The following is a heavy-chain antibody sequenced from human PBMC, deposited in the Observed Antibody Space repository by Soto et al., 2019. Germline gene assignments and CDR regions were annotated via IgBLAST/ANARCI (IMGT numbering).Heavy chain of an antibody. D-gene: IGHD1-1*01. CDR3: ARDQLEGNWFDP. J-gene: IGHJ5*02. CDR1: GGSISSGGYS. CDR2: IYHSGST. V-gene: IGHV4-30-2*01. Sequence: QLQLQESGSGLVRPSQTLSLTCAVSGGSISSGGYSWNWIRQPPGKGLEWIGYIYHSGSTLYNPCLKTRVTISVDKSKNQYSLKLTSVSAADTAVYYCARDQLEGNWFDPWGQGTLVPVSS.